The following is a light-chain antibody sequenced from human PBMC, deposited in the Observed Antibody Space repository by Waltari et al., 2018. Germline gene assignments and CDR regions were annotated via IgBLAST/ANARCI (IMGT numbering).Light chain of an antibody. J-gene: IGKJ2*01. Sequence: DIQMTQPPSTLSASWRDRVTITCRASQSVGTWLAWYQQKPGETPNLLSYRASTLDTGVPSRFSGSGSGTEFTLTISSLQPDDFATYYCQQYNTYPYTFGQGTKLEVK. V-gene: IGKV1-5*03. CDR3: QQYNTYPYT. CDR2: RAS. CDR1: QSVGTW.